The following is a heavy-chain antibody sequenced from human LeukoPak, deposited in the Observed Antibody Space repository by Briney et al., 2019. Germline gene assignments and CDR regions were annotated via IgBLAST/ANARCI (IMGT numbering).Heavy chain of an antibody. V-gene: IGHV4-61*02. D-gene: IGHD1-26*01. CDR2: IYTSGST. CDR1: GGSISSGSYY. CDR3: ARLLIVGAIPGYFDY. J-gene: IGHJ4*02. Sequence: PSETLSLTCTVSGGSISSGSYYWSWIRQPAGKGLEWIGRIYTSGSTNYNPSLKSRVTISVDTSKNQFSLKLSSVTAADTAVYYCARLLIVGAIPGYFDYWGQGTLVTVSS.